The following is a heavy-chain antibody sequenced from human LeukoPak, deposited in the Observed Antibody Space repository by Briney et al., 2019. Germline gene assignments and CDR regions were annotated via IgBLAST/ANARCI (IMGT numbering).Heavy chain of an antibody. CDR3: ARQVGGSYYYYYYYMDV. V-gene: IGHV4-59*08. Sequence: SETLSLTCTVSGGSISGYYWIWIRQPPGKGLEYIGYIYYNGITNYNPSLRSRVTISVDTSKNQFSLRLSSVTAADTAVYYCARQVGGSYYYYYYYMDVWGKGTTVTVSS. J-gene: IGHJ6*03. CDR1: GGSISGYY. CDR2: IYYNGIT. D-gene: IGHD1-26*01.